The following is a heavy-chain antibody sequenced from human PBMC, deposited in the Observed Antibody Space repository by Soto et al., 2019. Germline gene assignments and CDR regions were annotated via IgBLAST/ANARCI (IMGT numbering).Heavy chain of an antibody. D-gene: IGHD2-21*01. CDR3: ARDRLSVIVPVGMDV. CDR2: MQSSGRI. V-gene: IGHV4-31*03. J-gene: IGHJ6*02. Sequence: QVQLQESGPGLVKPSQTLTLTCTVSGDSISGGGYYWNWIRQHPEKGLEWIGYMQSSGRIFYNPSLTSRLTMSMDTSENRFYMNLKSVTAADTAVYYCARDRLSVIVPVGMDVWGQGTSVTLS. CDR1: GDSISGGGYY.